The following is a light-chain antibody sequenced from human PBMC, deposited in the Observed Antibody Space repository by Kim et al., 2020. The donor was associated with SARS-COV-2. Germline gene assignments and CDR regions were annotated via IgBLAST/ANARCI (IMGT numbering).Light chain of an antibody. J-gene: IGKJ5*01. V-gene: IGKV3-11*01. CDR2: DAS. CDR3: QQRDSWPPFT. CDR1: QNIINY. Sequence: SPGERVTLSCRAPQNIINYLAWYQHKVGQPPRPLIYDASYRATGIPARFSGSGSGTGFTLTISRLEPEDFAVYYCQQRDSWPPFTFGQGTRLEIK.